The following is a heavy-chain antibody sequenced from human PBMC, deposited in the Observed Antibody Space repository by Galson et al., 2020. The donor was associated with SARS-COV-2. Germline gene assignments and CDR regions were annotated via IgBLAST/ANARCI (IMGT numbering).Heavy chain of an antibody. CDR3: ATAPAVAGTPGNYYYYGMDV. V-gene: IGHV1-24*01. Sequence: ASVKVSCKVSGYTLTELSTHWVRQAPGKGLEWMGGFDPEDGETIYAQKFQGRVTMTEDTSTDTAYMELSSLRSEDTAVYYCATAPAVAGTPGNYYYYGMDVWGQGTTVTVSS. CDR1: GYTLTELS. J-gene: IGHJ6*02. D-gene: IGHD6-19*01. CDR2: FDPEDGET.